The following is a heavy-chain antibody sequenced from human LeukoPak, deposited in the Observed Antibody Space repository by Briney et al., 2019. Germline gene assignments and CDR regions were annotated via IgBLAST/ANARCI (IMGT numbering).Heavy chain of an antibody. CDR1: GFTFSSYA. J-gene: IGHJ4*02. Sequence: GGSLRLSCAASGFTFSSYAMSWVRQAPGKGLEWVSAISGNGGSTYYADSVKGRSTISRDNSKNTLYLQMNSLRAEDTAVYYCAKDERGGAAAVQRYWGQGTLVTVSS. CDR2: ISGNGGST. CDR3: AKDERGGAAAVQRY. V-gene: IGHV3-23*01. D-gene: IGHD6-13*01.